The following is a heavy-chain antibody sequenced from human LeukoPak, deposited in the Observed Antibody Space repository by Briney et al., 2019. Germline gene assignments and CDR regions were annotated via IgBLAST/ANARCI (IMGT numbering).Heavy chain of an antibody. V-gene: IGHV1-46*01. Sequence: GASVKVSCKASGYTFTSYYMHWVRQAPGQGLEWMGIINPSGGSTSYAQKFQGRVTMTRDTSTSTVYMELSSLRSEDTAVYYCQLRALVVTEGSSFDIWGQGTMVTVSS. J-gene: IGHJ3*02. D-gene: IGHD2-21*02. CDR1: GYTFTSYY. CDR3: QLRALVVTEGSSFDI. CDR2: INPSGGST.